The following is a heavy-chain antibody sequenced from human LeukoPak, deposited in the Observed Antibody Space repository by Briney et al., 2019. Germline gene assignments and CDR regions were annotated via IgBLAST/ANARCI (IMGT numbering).Heavy chain of an antibody. D-gene: IGHD4-23*01. V-gene: IGHV3-21*06. Sequence: GGSLRLSCAASGFTFSGYSMNWVRQAPGKGLEWVSFISTSSIYIYYSDSVKGRFTISRDNAKNSLYLQMHSLRAEDTAVYYCARDGGNWNYVDYWGQGILVTVSS. CDR3: ARDGGNWNYVDY. CDR2: ISTSSIYI. CDR1: GFTFSGYS. J-gene: IGHJ4*02.